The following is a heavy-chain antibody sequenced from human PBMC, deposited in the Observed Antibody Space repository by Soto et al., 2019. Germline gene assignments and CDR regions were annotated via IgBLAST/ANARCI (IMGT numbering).Heavy chain of an antibody. V-gene: IGHV1-18*01. CDR3: ARALGISYYYYGMDV. Sequence: GASVKVSCKASGYTFTSYGISWVRQAPGQGLEWMGWIGAYNGNTNYAQKLQGRVTMTTDTSTSTAYMELRSLRSDDTAVYYCARALGISYYYYGMDVWGQGTTVTVSS. J-gene: IGHJ6*02. CDR2: IGAYNGNT. CDR1: GYTFTSYG. D-gene: IGHD1-20*01.